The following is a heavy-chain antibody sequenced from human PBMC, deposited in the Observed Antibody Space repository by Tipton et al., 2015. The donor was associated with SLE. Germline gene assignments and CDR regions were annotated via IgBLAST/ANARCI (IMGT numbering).Heavy chain of an antibody. J-gene: IGHJ6*02. CDR1: GASISSGSYY. CDR2: VYTSGGT. V-gene: IGHV4-61*09. D-gene: IGHD2-15*01. Sequence: LRLSCSVSGASISSGSYYWIWVRQPAGKGLEWIGHVYTSGGTNYNPSLESRVTIALDTSKNQFSLTLSSVTAADTAVYYCAREAYCSGGNCYMMNPRDYYYYGMDVWGQGTTVTVSS. CDR3: AREAYCSGGNCYMMNPRDYYYYGMDV.